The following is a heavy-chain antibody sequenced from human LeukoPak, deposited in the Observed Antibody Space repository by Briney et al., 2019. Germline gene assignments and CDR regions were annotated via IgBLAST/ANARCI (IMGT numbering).Heavy chain of an antibody. CDR2: IHYIGST. Sequence: PSETLSLTCTVSGGSISGYYWSWIRQLPGKGLEWIGYIHYIGSTNYIPSLKSRVTISVDTSKNQFSLKVSSVTAANTAVYYCARDVLPQDYWGQGTLVTVSS. J-gene: IGHJ4*02. CDR3: ARDVLPQDY. V-gene: IGHV4-59*01. CDR1: GGSISGYY. D-gene: IGHD2-15*01.